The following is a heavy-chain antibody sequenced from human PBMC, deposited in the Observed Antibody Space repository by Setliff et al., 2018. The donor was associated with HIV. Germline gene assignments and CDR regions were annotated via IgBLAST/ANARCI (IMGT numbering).Heavy chain of an antibody. V-gene: IGHV1-2*06. CDR1: GYTFTKYD. CDR2: INPKSGGT. CDR3: ARLPFITIFGVLNGDDGFDI. Sequence: VKVSCKASGYTFTKYDINWVRQATGQGPEWLGRINPKSGGTRYAQKFQGRVSMTRDTAISTAYMELSRLRSDDSAVYYCARLPFITIFGVLNGDDGFDIWGQGTMVTVSS. J-gene: IGHJ3*02. D-gene: IGHD3-3*01.